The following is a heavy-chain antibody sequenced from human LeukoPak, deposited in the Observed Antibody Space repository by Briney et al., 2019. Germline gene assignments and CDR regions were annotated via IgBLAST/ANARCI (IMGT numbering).Heavy chain of an antibody. J-gene: IGHJ4*02. CDR3: ARSYYYDSHTTFSPLTIDY. D-gene: IGHD3-22*01. Sequence: GASVKVSCKASGYTFTSYGISWVRQAPGQGLEWMGWISAYNGNTNYAQKLQGRVTMTTDTSTSTAYMELRSLRSDDTAVYYCARSYYYDSHTTFSPLTIDYWGQGTLVTVSS. V-gene: IGHV1-18*01. CDR2: ISAYNGNT. CDR1: GYTFTSYG.